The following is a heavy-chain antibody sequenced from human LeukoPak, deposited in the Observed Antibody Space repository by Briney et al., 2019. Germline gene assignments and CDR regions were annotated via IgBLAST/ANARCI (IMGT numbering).Heavy chain of an antibody. V-gene: IGHV4-39*01. D-gene: IGHD3-3*01. Sequence: PSETLSLTCTVSGGSISSSTYYWGWIRQPPGKGLEWIGSIYYSGSTYYNPSLKSRVTISVDTSKNQFSLKLSSVTAADTAVYYCASAYYDFWSGYYRVYNWFDPWGQGTLVTVSS. CDR3: ASAYYDFWSGYYRVYNWFDP. CDR2: IYYSGST. CDR1: GGSISSSTYY. J-gene: IGHJ5*02.